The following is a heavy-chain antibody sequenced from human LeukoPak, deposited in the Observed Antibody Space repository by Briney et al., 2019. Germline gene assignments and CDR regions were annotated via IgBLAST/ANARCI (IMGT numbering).Heavy chain of an antibody. V-gene: IGHV3-30*02. CDR2: IRYDGGIK. CDR1: GFTFSNFG. J-gene: IGHJ6*04. Sequence: GGSLRLSCAASGFTFSNFGMHWVRQAPGKGLEWVAFIRYDGGIKHYTDAVKGRSTISRDNSKNSLYLQMNSLRAEDTAVYYCAELGITMIGGVWGKGTTVTISS. D-gene: IGHD3-10*02. CDR3: AELGITMIGGV.